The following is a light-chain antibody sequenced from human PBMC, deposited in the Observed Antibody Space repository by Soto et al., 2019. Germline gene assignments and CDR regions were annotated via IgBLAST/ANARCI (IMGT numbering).Light chain of an antibody. V-gene: IGKV1-5*03. Sequence: DIQMTQSPSTLSASVGDRVTITCRASQSISSRLAWYQQKPGKAPKLLIYKASSLESGVPSRFSGSGSGTEFTLTISTLQPNDFASYYCQQYNFYPLTFGGGTKVEIK. CDR1: QSISSR. CDR3: QQYNFYPLT. J-gene: IGKJ4*01. CDR2: KAS.